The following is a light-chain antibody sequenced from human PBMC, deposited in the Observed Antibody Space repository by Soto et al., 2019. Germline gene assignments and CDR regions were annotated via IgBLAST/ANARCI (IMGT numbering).Light chain of an antibody. J-gene: IGLJ1*01. CDR3: SSYSTTNILV. CDR1: SSDVGAYEH. V-gene: IGLV2-14*03. CDR2: DVN. Sequence: QSVLTQPASVSSPPGQSVTISCTGASSDVGAYEHVSLYQQHPGRAPKLILYDVNNRPSGVSNHFSGSKSGNTASLVTSGLQANDDADYYCSSYSTTNILVFGSGTKVTVL.